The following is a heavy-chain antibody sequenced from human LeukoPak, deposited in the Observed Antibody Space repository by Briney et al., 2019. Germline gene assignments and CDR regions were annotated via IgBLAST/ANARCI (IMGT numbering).Heavy chain of an antibody. V-gene: IGHV3-21*01. D-gene: IGHD4-17*01. CDR1: GFTFSSYS. Sequence: GGSLRLSCAASGFTFSSYSMNWVRQAPGKGLEWVSSISSSSSYIYYADSVKGRFTISRDNAKNSLYLQMNSLRAEVTAVYYCARDSGDYVPFDYWGQGTLVTVSS. J-gene: IGHJ4*02. CDR2: ISSSSSYI. CDR3: ARDSGDYVPFDY.